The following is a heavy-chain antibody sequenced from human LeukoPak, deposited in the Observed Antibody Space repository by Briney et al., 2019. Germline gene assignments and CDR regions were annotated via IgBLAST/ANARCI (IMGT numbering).Heavy chain of an antibody. V-gene: IGHV3-23*01. D-gene: IGHD3-10*01. CDR3: AKFVYYGNYYYYYIDV. J-gene: IGHJ6*03. Sequence: GGSLRLSCAASGFTLSNYGMHWVRQAPGKGLEWVSLISESGGSTYYADSVKGRFTISRDTSKNTLYLQMNTLRAEDTAVYYCAKFVYYGNYYYYYIDVWGKGTTVTVSS. CDR2: ISESGGST. CDR1: GFTLSNYG.